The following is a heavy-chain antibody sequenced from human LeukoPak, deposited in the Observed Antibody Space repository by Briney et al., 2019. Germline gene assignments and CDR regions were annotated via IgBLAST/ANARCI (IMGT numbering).Heavy chain of an antibody. CDR3: ARTQSQGGSYRYYFAY. CDR1: GASVGSAGYY. CDR2: VYYIDNT. D-gene: IGHD1-26*01. V-gene: IGHV4-61*08. J-gene: IGHJ4*02. Sequence: SETLSLTCTVSGASVGSAGYYWSWIRQPPGGGLEWIGYVYYIDNTNYNPSLKGRVTMSVNPSKNQFSLNLHSVTAADTAMYYCARTQSQGGSYRYYFAYWGQGTLVTVSS.